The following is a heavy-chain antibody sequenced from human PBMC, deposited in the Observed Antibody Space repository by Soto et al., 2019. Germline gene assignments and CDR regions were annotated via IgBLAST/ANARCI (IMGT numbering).Heavy chain of an antibody. J-gene: IGHJ3*02. Sequence: ASVKVSCKASGYTFTGYYMHWVRQAPGQGLEWMGWINPNSGGTNYAQKFRGWVTMTRDTSISTAYMELSRLRSDDTAVYYCAREGLRSNAFAIWGQGTMVTVSS. D-gene: IGHD3-16*01. V-gene: IGHV1-2*04. CDR3: AREGLRSNAFAI. CDR1: GYTFTGYY. CDR2: INPNSGGT.